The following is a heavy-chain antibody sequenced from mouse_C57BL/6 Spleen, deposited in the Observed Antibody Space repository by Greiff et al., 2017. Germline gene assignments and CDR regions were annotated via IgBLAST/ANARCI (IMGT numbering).Heavy chain of an antibody. CDR2: INPNNGGT. CDR3: GPITTGFFDY. Sequence: EVQLQQSGPELVKPGASVKMSCKASGYTFTDYNMHWVKQSHGKSLVWIGSINPNNGGTSYNQKFKGKATLTVNKSSSTAYMELRSLTSEDSAVYYCGPITTGFFDYWGQGTTLTVSS. CDR1: GYTFTDYN. D-gene: IGHD1-2*01. V-gene: IGHV1-22*01. J-gene: IGHJ2*01.